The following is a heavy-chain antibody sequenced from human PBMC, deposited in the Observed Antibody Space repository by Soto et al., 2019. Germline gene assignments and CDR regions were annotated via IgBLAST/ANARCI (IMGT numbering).Heavy chain of an antibody. CDR2: IYYSGST. J-gene: IGHJ4*02. CDR1: GGSISSGDYY. V-gene: IGHV4-30-4*01. CDR3: ARDGGYDSPFDY. D-gene: IGHD3-9*01. Sequence: KPSETLSLTCTVSGGSISSGDYYWSWIRQPPGKGLEWIGYIYYSGSTYYNPSLKSRVTISVDTSKNQFSLKLSSVTAADTAVYYCARDGGYDSPFDYWGQGTLVTVSS.